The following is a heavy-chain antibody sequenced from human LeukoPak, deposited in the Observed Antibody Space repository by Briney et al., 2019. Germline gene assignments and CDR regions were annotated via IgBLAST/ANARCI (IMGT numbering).Heavy chain of an antibody. CDR1: GGTFSSYA. D-gene: IGHD3-22*01. CDR3: AGLYYYDSSGYSSWFDP. J-gene: IGHJ5*02. V-gene: IGHV1-69*04. CDR2: IIPIFGIA. Sequence: PVKVSCKASGGTFSSYAISWVRQAPGQGLEWMGRIIPIFGIANYAQKFQGRVTITADKSTSTAYMELSSLRSEDTAVYYCAGLYYYDSSGYSSWFDPWGQGTLVTVSS.